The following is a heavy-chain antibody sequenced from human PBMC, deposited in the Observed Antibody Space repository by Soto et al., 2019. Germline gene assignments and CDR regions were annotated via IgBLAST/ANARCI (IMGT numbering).Heavy chain of an antibody. CDR1: GFNFSGYS. D-gene: IGHD2-8*01. Sequence: EVQLVESGGGLVKPGGSLTLSCVSSGFNFSGYSINWVRQAPGKGLEWVSYISGPSIYIYYADSVKGRFTISRDNAKSAVYLQMNSLRAEDTAVYYWARGFRNGFNVWCQATTGSFSS. CDR2: ISGPSIYI. V-gene: IGHV3-21*01. CDR3: ARGFRNGFNV. J-gene: IGHJ6*02.